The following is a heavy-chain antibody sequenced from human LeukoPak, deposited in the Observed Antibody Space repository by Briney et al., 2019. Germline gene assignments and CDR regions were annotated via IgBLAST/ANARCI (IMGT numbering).Heavy chain of an antibody. Sequence: GGSLRLSCAASGFTFSSYAMHWVRQAPGKGLEWGAIISYDGSNKYYADSVKGRFTISRDNSKNTLYLQMNSLRAEDTAVYYCARDQSEQWLVRFYFQHWGQGTLVTVSS. CDR1: GFTFSSYA. CDR3: ARDQSEQWLVRFYFQH. D-gene: IGHD6-19*01. V-gene: IGHV3-30*04. J-gene: IGHJ1*01. CDR2: ISYDGSNK.